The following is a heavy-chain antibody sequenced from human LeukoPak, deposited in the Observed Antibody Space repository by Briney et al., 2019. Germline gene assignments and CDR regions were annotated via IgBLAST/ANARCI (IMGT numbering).Heavy chain of an antibody. CDR3: ARDGYQPIDC. V-gene: IGHV4-39*07. D-gene: IGHD6-13*01. CDR2: IYYSGST. CDR1: GGSISSSSYY. J-gene: IGHJ4*02. Sequence: NTSETLSLTCTVSGGSISSSSYYWGWIRQPPGKGLEWIGNIYYSGSTYYNPSLKSRVTISVDTSKNQFSLKLSPVTAADTAVYYCARDGYQPIDCWGQGTLVTVSS.